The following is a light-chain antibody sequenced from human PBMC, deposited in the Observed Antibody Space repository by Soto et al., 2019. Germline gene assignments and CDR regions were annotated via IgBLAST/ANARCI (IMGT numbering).Light chain of an antibody. CDR3: QQRSDWPPRT. J-gene: IGKJ2*01. Sequence: EVVLTQSPATLSLSPGERATLSCRANQNVGRYLAWYQQKPGQAPRLLIYDASNRASGIPARFSGSGSGTDFSLTISSLETEDFAVYYCQQRSDWPPRTFGQGTKIEIK. V-gene: IGKV3-11*01. CDR2: DAS. CDR1: QNVGRY.